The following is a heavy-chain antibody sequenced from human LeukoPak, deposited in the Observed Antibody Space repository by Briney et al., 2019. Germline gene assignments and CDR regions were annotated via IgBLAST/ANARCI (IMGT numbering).Heavy chain of an antibody. CDR3: AKGALEWLLGIDY. J-gene: IGHJ4*02. CDR2: ISYDGSNK. CDR1: GFTFSSYG. Sequence: PGGSLRLSCAASGFTFSSYGMHWVRQAPGKGLEWVAVISYDGSNKYYADSVKGRFTISRDNSKNTLYLQMNSLGAEDTAVYYCAKGALEWLLGIDYWGQGTLVTVSS. D-gene: IGHD3-3*01. V-gene: IGHV3-30*18.